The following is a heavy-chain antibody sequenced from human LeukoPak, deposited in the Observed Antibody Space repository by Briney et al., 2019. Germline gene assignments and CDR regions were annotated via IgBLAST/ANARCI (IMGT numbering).Heavy chain of an antibody. CDR2: TYYSGST. V-gene: IGHV4-59*12. CDR3: ARARYCSGGSCYSFSGWFDP. CDR1: GGSISSYY. D-gene: IGHD2-15*01. J-gene: IGHJ5*02. Sequence: SETLSLTCTVSGGSISSYYWSWIRQPPGKGLEWIGYTYYSGSTNYNPSLKSRVTMSVDTSKNQFSLKLSSVTAADTAVYYCARARYCSGGSCYSFSGWFDPWGQGTLVTVSS.